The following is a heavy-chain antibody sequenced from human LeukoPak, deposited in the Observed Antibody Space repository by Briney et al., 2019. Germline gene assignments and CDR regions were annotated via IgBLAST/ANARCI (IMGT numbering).Heavy chain of an antibody. D-gene: IGHD3-9*01. J-gene: IGHJ4*02. V-gene: IGHV3-30*18. Sequence: GGSLRLSCAASGFTFSSHDMHWVRQAPGKGLEWVAAISYDGSKQLYADSVKGRFTISRDNSKNTLNLQMNSLRDEDTAVYYCAKDGARYLLTYYFEYWGQGTLVTVFS. CDR2: ISYDGSKQ. CDR1: GFTFSSHD. CDR3: AKDGARYLLTYYFEY.